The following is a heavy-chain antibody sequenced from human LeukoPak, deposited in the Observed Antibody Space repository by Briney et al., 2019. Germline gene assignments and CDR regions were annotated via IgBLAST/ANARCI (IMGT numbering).Heavy chain of an antibody. Sequence: GRSRRLSCAASGFTFSSYGMHWVRQAPGKGLEWVAVISDDGSYKYYADSVKGRFTISRDNFKNTLYLQMNSLRAEDTAVYYCAKDGYSSSWYSHFDYWGQGTLVTVSS. D-gene: IGHD6-13*01. CDR3: AKDGYSSSWYSHFDY. V-gene: IGHV3-30*18. CDR1: GFTFSSYG. J-gene: IGHJ4*02. CDR2: ISDDGSYK.